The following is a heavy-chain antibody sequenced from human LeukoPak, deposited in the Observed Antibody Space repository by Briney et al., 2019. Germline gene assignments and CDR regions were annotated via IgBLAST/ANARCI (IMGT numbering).Heavy chain of an antibody. CDR3: ASSPTGDVDAFDI. CDR1: GYTFTSYA. Sequence: ASVKVSCKASGYTFTSYAMNWVRQAPGQGLEWMGWTNTNTGNPTYAQGFTGRFVFSLDTSVSTAYLQISSLKAEDTAVYYCASSPTGDVDAFDIWGQGTMVTVSS. D-gene: IGHD3-16*01. V-gene: IGHV7-4-1*02. CDR2: TNTNTGNP. J-gene: IGHJ3*02.